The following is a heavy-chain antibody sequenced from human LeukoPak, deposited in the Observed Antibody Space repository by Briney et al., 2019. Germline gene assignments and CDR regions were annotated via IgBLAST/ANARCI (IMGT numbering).Heavy chain of an antibody. J-gene: IGHJ4*02. CDR3: ARVTTRYDSGGDWVY. V-gene: IGHV4-38-2*02. Sequence: SETLSLTCTVSGYSIGSGYYWGWIRQPPGKGLEWIGSIYHSGSTYYNPSLKSRVTISVDTSKNQFSLKLSSVTAADTAVYYCARVTTRYDSGGDWVYWGQGTLVTVSS. CDR2: IYHSGST. CDR1: GYSIGSGYY. D-gene: IGHD3-22*01.